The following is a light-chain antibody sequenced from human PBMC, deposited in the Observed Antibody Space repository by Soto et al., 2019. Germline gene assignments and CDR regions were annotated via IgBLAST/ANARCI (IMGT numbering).Light chain of an antibody. CDR1: QSVSNN. CDR3: QQYNNWPSWT. Sequence: EIVLTQSPGTLSLSPGERATLSCRASQSVSNNYLVCYQHKPGQAPRLLIYGASTRATGIPARFSGSGSGTEFTLTISSLQSEDFAVYYCQQYNNWPSWTFGQGTKVDIK. J-gene: IGKJ1*01. V-gene: IGKV3-15*01. CDR2: GAS.